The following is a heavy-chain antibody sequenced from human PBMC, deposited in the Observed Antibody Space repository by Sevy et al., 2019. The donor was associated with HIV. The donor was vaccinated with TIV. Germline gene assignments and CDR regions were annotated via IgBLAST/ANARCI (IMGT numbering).Heavy chain of an antibody. CDR3: ARGGYGYVGIDY. CDR1: DFTFSSYS. D-gene: IGHD6-13*01. J-gene: IGHJ4*02. CDR2: ITRSSSYI. V-gene: IGHV3-21*01. Sequence: GGSLRLSCAASDFTFSSYSMNWVRQAPGKGLEWVSSITRSSSYIYYADSVKGRFTISRDNAKNSLYLQMNSLRAEDTAVYYCARGGYGYVGIDYWGQGTLVTVSS.